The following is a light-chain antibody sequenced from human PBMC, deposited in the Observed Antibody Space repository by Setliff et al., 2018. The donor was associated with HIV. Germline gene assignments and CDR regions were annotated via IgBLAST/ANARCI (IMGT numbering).Light chain of an antibody. CDR2: STN. V-gene: IGLV8-61*01. J-gene: IGLJ3*02. CDR1: FASVSTSHY. Sequence: QTVVTQDPSLSVSPGGTVTLTCDLRFASVSTSHYPSWLQQIQGQPPRTLLYSTNRRFSGVPGRFSGSILGTKAVLTITAAQAEDEGDYHCLLYMGTGIWVFGGGTKVTVL. CDR3: LLYMGTGIWV.